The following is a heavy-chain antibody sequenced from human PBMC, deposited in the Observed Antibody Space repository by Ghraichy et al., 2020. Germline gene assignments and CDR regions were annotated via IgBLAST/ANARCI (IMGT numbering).Heavy chain of an antibody. J-gene: IGHJ6*02. Sequence: GGSLRLSCAASGFTFSSYAMSWVRQAPGKGLEWVSAISGSGGSTYYADSVKGRFTISRDNSKNTLYLQMNSLRAEDTAVYYCAKVKGATYYYCYGMDVWGQGTTVTVSS. CDR2: ISGSGGST. D-gene: IGHD4/OR15-4a*01. CDR1: GFTFSSYA. V-gene: IGHV3-23*01. CDR3: AKVKGATYYYCYGMDV.